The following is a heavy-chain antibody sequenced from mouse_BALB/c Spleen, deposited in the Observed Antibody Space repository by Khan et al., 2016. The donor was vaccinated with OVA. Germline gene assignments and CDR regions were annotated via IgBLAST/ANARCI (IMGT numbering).Heavy chain of an antibody. CDR1: GYSITSNYA. D-gene: IGHD2-4*01. J-gene: IGHJ4*01. CDR2: ITYSGST. V-gene: IGHV3-2*02. Sequence: EVQLQESGPGLVKPSQSLSLTCTVTGYSITSNYAWNWIRQFPGNKLECMGYITYSGSTSYNPSLKSRISITRDTSNNKFFLQLNSVTTEDTATYYCGRKNYDGYAVDYWGQGTSVTVSS. CDR3: GRKNYDGYAVDY.